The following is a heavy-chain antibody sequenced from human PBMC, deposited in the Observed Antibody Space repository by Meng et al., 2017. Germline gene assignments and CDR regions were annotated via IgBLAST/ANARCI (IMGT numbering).Heavy chain of an antibody. CDR1: GGSSSSSNW. V-gene: IGHV4-4*02. CDR3: ARGRYSSGWDRFDY. Sequence: QAQLQESGPGLVKPSGTLSPTCAVSGGSSSSSNWWSWVRQPPGKGLEWIGEIYHSGSTNYNPSLKSRVTISVDKSKNQFSLKLSSVTAADTAVYYCARGRYSSGWDRFDYWGQGTLVTVSS. CDR2: IYHSGST. D-gene: IGHD6-19*01. J-gene: IGHJ4*02.